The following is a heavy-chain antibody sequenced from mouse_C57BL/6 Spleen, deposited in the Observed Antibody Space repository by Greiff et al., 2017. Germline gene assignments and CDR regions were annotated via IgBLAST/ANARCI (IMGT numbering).Heavy chain of an antibody. CDR2: IDPETGGT. J-gene: IGHJ2*01. D-gene: IGHD1-1*01. Sequence: QVQLQQSGAELVRPGASVTLSCKASGYTFTDYEMHWVKQTPVHGLEWIGAIDPETGGTAYNQKFKGKAILTADKSSSTAYMELRSLTAEDSAVYYCAITTVVFDYWGQGTTLTVSS. CDR1: GYTFTDYE. V-gene: IGHV1-15*01. CDR3: AITTVVFDY.